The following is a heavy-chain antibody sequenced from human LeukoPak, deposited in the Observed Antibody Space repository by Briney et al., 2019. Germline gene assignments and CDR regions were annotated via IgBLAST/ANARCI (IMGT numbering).Heavy chain of an antibody. D-gene: IGHD2-15*01. CDR1: GGSISSYY. CDR2: IHTSGST. CDR3: ARVICSGGSCRFDY. J-gene: IGHJ4*02. Sequence: SETLSLTCTVSGGSISSYYWNWIRQPAGKGLEWIGRIHTSGSTNYNPSLKSRVTMSVDTPKNQFSLNLSSLTAADTAVYYCARVICSGGSCRFDYWGQGNLVTVSS. V-gene: IGHV4-4*07.